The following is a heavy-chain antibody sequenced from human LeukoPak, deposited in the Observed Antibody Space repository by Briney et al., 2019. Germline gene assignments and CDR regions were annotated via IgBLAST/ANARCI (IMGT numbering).Heavy chain of an antibody. J-gene: IGHJ4*02. D-gene: IGHD2/OR15-2a*01. CDR1: GGSISATNW. CDR2: VHLNGRT. Sequence: SETLSLTCDVSGGSISATNWWTWIRQPPRGGLEWIGEVHLNGRTHYSPSLESRVTMSADMSENHISLQLTSVTAADTAVYYCAREGGFYRPLDYSGPGTLVIVSS. CDR3: AREGGFYRPLDY. V-gene: IGHV4-4*02.